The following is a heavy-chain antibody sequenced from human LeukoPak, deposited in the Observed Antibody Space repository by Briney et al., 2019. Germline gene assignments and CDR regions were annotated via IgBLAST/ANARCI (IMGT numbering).Heavy chain of an antibody. V-gene: IGHV4-59*12. Sequence: PSETLSLTCTVSGGSISSYYWSWIRQPPGKGLEWIGFIYHSGSTYYNPSLKSRVTISVDRSNNQFSLKLNSVTAADTAVYYCARAIAVAGLQLARAFDIWGQGTMVTVSS. CDR1: GGSISSYY. J-gene: IGHJ3*02. D-gene: IGHD6-19*01. CDR2: IYHSGST. CDR3: ARAIAVAGLQLARAFDI.